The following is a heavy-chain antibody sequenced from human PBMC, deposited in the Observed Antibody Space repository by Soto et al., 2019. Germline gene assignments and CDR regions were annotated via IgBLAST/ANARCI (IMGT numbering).Heavy chain of an antibody. J-gene: IGHJ4*02. CDR1: GGTFSSYA. Sequence: GASVKVSCKASGGTFSSYAISWVRQAPGQGLEWMGGIIPIFGTANYAQKFQGRVTITADESTSTAYMELSSLRSEDTAVYYCARDVLSSYYDILTGSYYFDYWGQGTLVTVSS. CDR2: IIPIFGTA. D-gene: IGHD3-9*01. V-gene: IGHV1-69*13. CDR3: ARDVLSSYYDILTGSYYFDY.